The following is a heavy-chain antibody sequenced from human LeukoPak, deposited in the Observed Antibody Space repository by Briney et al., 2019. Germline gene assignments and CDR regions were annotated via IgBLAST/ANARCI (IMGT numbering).Heavy chain of an antibody. CDR1: GFTFSSYG. CDR2: IWHDGSNK. Sequence: GGSVRLSCAACGFTFSSYGMLWVRPAPGKGREGGAVIWHDGSNKYYPDYVKGRFTISRDNSKNTLYLQLNSLSAEDTAVYYFARAGDDAFDIWGQGTLVTVSS. J-gene: IGHJ3*02. CDR3: ARAGDDAFDI. V-gene: IGHV3-33*01.